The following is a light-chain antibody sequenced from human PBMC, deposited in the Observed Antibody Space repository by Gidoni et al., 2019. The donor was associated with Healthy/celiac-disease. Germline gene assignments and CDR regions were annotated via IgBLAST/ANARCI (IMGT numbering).Light chain of an antibody. CDR2: GAS. J-gene: IGKJ1*01. CDR3: QQYGSYPWT. V-gene: IGKV3-20*01. CDR1: QSVSSSY. Sequence: EIVLTQSPGTLSLSPGERANLTCKASQSVSSSYLAWYQQKPGQAPKLLIYGASSRATGIPDRFSGSGYGTDFTLTISRLEPEDFAVYSCQQYGSYPWTFGQGTKVEIQ.